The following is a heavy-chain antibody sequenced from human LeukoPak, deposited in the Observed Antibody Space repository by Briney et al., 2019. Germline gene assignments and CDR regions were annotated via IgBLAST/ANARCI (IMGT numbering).Heavy chain of an antibody. J-gene: IGHJ4*02. D-gene: IGHD4-17*01. CDR1: GFTFSSYS. CDR2: ISYDGSDT. CDR3: AKGVTTLGIFDY. V-gene: IGHV3-30*04. Sequence: PGGSLRLSCATSGFTFSSYSMHWVRQAPGNGLEWVAVISYDGSDTYYADSVKGRFTISRDNSKNTLYLQMNSLRAEDTAVYYCAKGVTTLGIFDYWGQGTLVTVSS.